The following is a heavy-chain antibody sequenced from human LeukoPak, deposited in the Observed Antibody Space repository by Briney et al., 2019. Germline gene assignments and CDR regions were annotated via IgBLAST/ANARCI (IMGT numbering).Heavy chain of an antibody. D-gene: IGHD3-10*01. J-gene: IGHJ4*02. V-gene: IGHV3-7*05. CDR3: ARLWFFDY. Sequence: AGGSLRLSCAASGFTCSKYWMSWVRQAPGKGLEWVANIKEDGSEKYYVDSVKGRFTISRDNAKNSLYLQMNSLRAEDTAVYYCARLWFFDYWGQGTLVTVSS. CDR1: GFTCSKYW. CDR2: IKEDGSEK.